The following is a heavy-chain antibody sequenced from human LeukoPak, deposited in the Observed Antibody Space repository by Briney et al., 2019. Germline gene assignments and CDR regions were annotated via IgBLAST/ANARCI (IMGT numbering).Heavy chain of an antibody. J-gene: IGHJ3*02. V-gene: IGHV4-31*02. CDR2: IYYSGST. CDR3: ARDKGTTMDI. Sequence: SWVRQAPGKGLEWIGYIYYSGSTYYNPSLKSRVTISVDTSKNQFSLKLSSVTAADTAVYYCARDKGTTMDIWGQGTMVTVSS. D-gene: IGHD1-7*01.